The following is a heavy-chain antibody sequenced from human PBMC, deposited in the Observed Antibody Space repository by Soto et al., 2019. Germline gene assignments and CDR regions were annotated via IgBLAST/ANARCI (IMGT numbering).Heavy chain of an antibody. CDR3: ARVIVMTTFGGGHFEW. Sequence: EVQLVESGGGLVQPGRSLRLSCAASGFTFHDYAFHWVRQAPGKGLEWVSGISWNSNSIGYADSVKGRFTISRDNAKSSLYLQMNSLRAEDTALYYCARVIVMTTFGGGHFEWWGQGTLVIVSS. V-gene: IGHV3-9*01. CDR1: GFTFHDYA. J-gene: IGHJ4*02. CDR2: ISWNSNSI. D-gene: IGHD3-16*01.